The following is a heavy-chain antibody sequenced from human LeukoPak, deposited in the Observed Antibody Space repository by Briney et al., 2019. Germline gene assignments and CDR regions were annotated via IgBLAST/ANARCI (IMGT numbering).Heavy chain of an antibody. V-gene: IGHV4-31*03. Sequence: PSETLSLTCTVSGGSISSGGYYWSWIRQHPGKGLEWIGYIYYSGSTYYNPSLKSRVTISVDTCKNQFSLKMSSVTAADTAVYYCARVSYYDFWSGYYPYYYYYYMDVWGKGTTVTVSS. CDR2: IYYSGST. D-gene: IGHD3-3*01. CDR1: GGSISSGGYY. J-gene: IGHJ6*03. CDR3: ARVSYYDFWSGYYPYYYYYYMDV.